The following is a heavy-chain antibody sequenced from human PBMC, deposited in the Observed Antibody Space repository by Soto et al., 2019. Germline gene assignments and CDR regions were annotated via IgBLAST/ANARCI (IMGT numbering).Heavy chain of an antibody. CDR3: TTSPSSGWYNWFDP. CDR1: GGTFSDYA. Sequence: QVQLVQSGAVVKKPGSSVKVSCKASGGTFSDYAFTCVRQAPGQGLEWMGGIIPIFAKADYAQKFQGRVTITADESTSTAYMELSSLRSEDTAMYFCTTSPSSGWYNWFDPWGPGTLVTVSS. CDR2: IIPIFAKA. D-gene: IGHD6-19*01. J-gene: IGHJ5*02. V-gene: IGHV1-69*12.